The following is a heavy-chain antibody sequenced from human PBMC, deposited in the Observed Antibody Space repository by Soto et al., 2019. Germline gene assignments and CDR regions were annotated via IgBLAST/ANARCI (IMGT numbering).Heavy chain of an antibody. V-gene: IGHV4-61*01. CDR3: ARGGAYYYYYGMDV. CDR1: GDSVSNGNSY. J-gene: IGHJ6*02. CDR2: TYYSGST. Sequence: QVQLQESGPGLVKPSETLSLTCTVSGDSVSNGNSYWSWIRQPPGKGLEWIGYTYYSGSTNYNPSLKSRVTILVDTSKNQFSLRLSSVTAADTAVYYCARGGAYYYYYGMDVWGQGTTVTVSS.